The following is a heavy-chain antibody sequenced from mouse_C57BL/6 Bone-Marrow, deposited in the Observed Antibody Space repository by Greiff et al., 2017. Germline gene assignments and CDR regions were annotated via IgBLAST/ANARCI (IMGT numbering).Heavy chain of an antibody. V-gene: IGHV2-6*01. CDR2: IWGVGST. Sequence: VKLMESGPGLVAPSQSLSITCTVSGFSLTSYGVDWVRQSPGKGLEWLGVIWGVGSTNYNSALKSRLSISKNNSKSQVFLKMTSLQTDDTSMYYCAICVTRFAYWGQGTLVTVSA. D-gene: IGHD2-12*01. CDR1: GFSLTSYG. J-gene: IGHJ3*01. CDR3: AICVTRFAY.